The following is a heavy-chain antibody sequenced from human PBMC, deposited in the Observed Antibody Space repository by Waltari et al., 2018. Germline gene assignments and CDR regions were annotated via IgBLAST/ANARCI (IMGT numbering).Heavy chain of an antibody. CDR1: GGTFSSYA. Sequence: QVQLVQSGAEVKKPGSSVKVSCKASGGTFSSYAISWVRQAPGQGLEWMGGIIPILGKANNAQKFQGRVTITADESTSTAYMELSSLRSEDTAVYYCARKGQGYSYGYNYYYYGMDVWGQGTTVTVSS. CDR3: ARKGQGYSYGYNYYYYGMDV. D-gene: IGHD5-18*01. V-gene: IGHV1-69*01. CDR2: IIPILGKA. J-gene: IGHJ6*02.